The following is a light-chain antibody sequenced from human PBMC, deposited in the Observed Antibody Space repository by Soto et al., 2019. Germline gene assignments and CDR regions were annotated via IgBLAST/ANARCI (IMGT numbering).Light chain of an antibody. V-gene: IGKV3-11*01. J-gene: IGKJ5*01. Sequence: EIVLTQSPATLSLSPGERATLSCRASQSVSSYLAWYQQKPGQAPRLLIYDASNRATGIPARFSGSGSETDFTLTIGSLEPEDFAVYYCQHRRNWPITFGQGTRLEIK. CDR3: QHRRNWPIT. CDR1: QSVSSY. CDR2: DAS.